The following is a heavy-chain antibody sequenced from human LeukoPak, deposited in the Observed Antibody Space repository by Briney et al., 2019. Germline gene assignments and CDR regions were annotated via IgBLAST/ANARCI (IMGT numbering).Heavy chain of an antibody. CDR3: AKGAWGNYFDY. D-gene: IGHD3-16*01. Sequence: GGSLRLSCVASGFTFRSNGMSWVRQAPGKGLEWVSGISGSGGSTYFADSVKGRFTISRDNYKNTLYLQMDSLRAEDTAVYYCAKGAWGNYFDYWGQGNLVTVSS. J-gene: IGHJ4*02. CDR1: GFTFRSNG. V-gene: IGHV3-23*01. CDR2: ISGSGGST.